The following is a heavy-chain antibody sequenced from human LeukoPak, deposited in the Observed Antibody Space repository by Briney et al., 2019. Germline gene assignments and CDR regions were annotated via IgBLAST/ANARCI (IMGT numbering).Heavy chain of an antibody. J-gene: IGHJ4*02. V-gene: IGHV4-34*01. D-gene: IGHD6-13*01. CDR1: GGSFSGYY. CDR2: IHHSGST. Sequence: TETLSLTCAVCGGSFSGYYWGWIRRPPAKELVWIGEIHHSGSTNYNPSLKRRASISVDSSKSQFSLKVSSVTAAGTAVYYCARGSDTAAGLYWGQGTLVTVSS. CDR3: ARGSDTAAGLY.